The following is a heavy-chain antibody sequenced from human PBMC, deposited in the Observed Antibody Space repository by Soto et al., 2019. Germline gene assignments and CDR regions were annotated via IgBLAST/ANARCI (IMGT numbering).Heavy chain of an antibody. CDR1: GFTFSSYA. V-gene: IGHV3-23*01. Sequence: GGSLRLSCAASGFTFSSYAMNWVRQAPGKGLEWVSAISGSGGSTYYADSVKGRFTISRDNSKNTLYLQMNSLRAEDTAVYHCAKGTTMAYYDFWSGPDYWGQGTLVTVSS. CDR3: AKGTTMAYYDFWSGPDY. D-gene: IGHD3-3*01. J-gene: IGHJ4*02. CDR2: ISGSGGST.